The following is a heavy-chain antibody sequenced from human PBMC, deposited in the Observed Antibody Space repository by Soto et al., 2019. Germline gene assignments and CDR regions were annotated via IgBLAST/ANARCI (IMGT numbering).Heavy chain of an antibody. J-gene: IGHJ4*02. V-gene: IGHV1-46*01. Sequence: QVQLVQSGAEVKKPGASVKVSCKASGDTFTDYYIHWVRQAPGQGLEWMGTVNPSGGHTTYAQHFLGRMTMTRDTSTSTLYMELASLTSEDTAIYFCARGGHVVVVTAALDYWGQGTLVTVSS. CDR3: ARGGHVVVVTAALDY. CDR1: GDTFTDYY. CDR2: VNPSGGHT. D-gene: IGHD2-21*02.